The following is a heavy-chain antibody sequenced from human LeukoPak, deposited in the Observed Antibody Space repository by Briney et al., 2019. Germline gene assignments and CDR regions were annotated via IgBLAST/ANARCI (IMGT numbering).Heavy chain of an antibody. V-gene: IGHV1-69*04. CDR1: GGTFSSYA. CDR2: IIPILGIA. CDR3: ARDSHLVEMASNFDY. D-gene: IGHD5-12*01. J-gene: IGHJ4*02. Sequence: GASVKVSCKAPGGTFSSYAISWVRQAPGQGLEWMGRIIPILGIANYAQKFQGRVTITADKSTSTAYMELSSLRSEDTAVYYCARDSHLVEMASNFDYWGQGTLVTVSS.